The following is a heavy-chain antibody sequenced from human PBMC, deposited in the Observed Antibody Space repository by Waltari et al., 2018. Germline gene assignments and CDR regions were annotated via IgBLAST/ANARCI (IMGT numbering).Heavy chain of an antibody. CDR1: GYTFTSYD. V-gene: IGHV1-8*01. CDR2: MNPNSGNT. D-gene: IGHD3-3*01. J-gene: IGHJ3*02. CDR3: ARVHRLDHRTIFGVVPIDAFDI. Sequence: KPGASVKVSCKASGYTFTSYDINWVRQATGQGLEWMGWMNPNSGNTGYAQKFQGRVTMTRNTSISTAYMELSSLRSEDTAVYYCARVHRLDHRTIFGVVPIDAFDIWGQGTMVTVSS.